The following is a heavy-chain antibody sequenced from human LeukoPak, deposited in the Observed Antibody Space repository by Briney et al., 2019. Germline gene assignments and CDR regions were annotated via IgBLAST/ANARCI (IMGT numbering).Heavy chain of an antibody. CDR3: ARVGGITGTTRWFDP. CDR1: GFTFSSYG. J-gene: IGHJ5*02. V-gene: IGHV3-30*02. Sequence: QAGGSLRLSCAPSGFTFSSYGMHWVRQAPGKGLAWVAFIRYNGNDKYYADSVKGRFTISRDNSKNTLYLQMNSLRAEDTAVYYCARVGGITGTTRWFDPWGQGTLVTVSS. CDR2: IRYNGNDK. D-gene: IGHD1-7*01.